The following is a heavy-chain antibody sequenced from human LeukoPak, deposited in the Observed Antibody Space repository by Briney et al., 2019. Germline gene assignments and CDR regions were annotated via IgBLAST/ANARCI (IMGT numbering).Heavy chain of an antibody. J-gene: IGHJ4*02. V-gene: IGHV3-23*01. CDR3: ARGLVGPSD. CDR1: GFTFSSYA. D-gene: IGHD1-26*01. CDR2: ISGSGGST. Sequence: GGSLRLSCAASGFTFSSYAMSWVRQAPGKGLEWVSAISGSGGSTFYADSVKDRFTLSRDNSQNTLYLQMNSLRAEDTAVYYCARGLVGPSDWGQGTLVTVSS.